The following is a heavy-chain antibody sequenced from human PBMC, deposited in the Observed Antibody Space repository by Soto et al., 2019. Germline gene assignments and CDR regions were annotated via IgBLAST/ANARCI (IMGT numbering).Heavy chain of an antibody. V-gene: IGHV4-59*01. CDR3: AREWIQLWFNP. Sequence: PSETLSLTCTVSGGSISSYYWSWIRQPPGKGLEWIGYIYYSGSTNYNPSLKSRVTISVDTSKNQFSLKLSSVTAADTAVYYCAREWIQLWFNPWGQGTMVTVS. CDR2: IYYSGST. J-gene: IGHJ3*01. CDR1: GGSISSYY. D-gene: IGHD5-18*01.